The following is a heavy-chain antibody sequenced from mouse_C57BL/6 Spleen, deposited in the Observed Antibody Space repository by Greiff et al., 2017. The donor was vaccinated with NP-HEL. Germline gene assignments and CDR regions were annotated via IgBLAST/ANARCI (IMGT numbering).Heavy chain of an antibody. V-gene: IGHV5-9*01. J-gene: IGHJ4*01. Sequence: DVHLVESGGGLVKPGGSLKLSCAASGFTFSSYTMSWVRQTPEKRLEWVATISGGGGNTYYPDSVKGRFTISRDNAKNTLYLQMSSLRSEDTALYYCARLDGYYGYYAMDYWGQGTSVTVSS. D-gene: IGHD2-3*01. CDR3: ARLDGYYGYYAMDY. CDR1: GFTFSSYT. CDR2: ISGGGGNT.